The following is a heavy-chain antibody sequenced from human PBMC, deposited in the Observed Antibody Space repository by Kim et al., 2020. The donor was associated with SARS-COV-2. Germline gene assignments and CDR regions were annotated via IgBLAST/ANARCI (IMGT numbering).Heavy chain of an antibody. CDR1: GGSFSGYY. V-gene: IGHV4-34*01. Sequence: SETLSLTCAVYGGSFSGYYWSWIRQPPGKGLEWIGEINHSGSTNYNPSLKSRVTISVDTSKNQFSLKLSSVTAADTAVYYCARGLAGTGPYWGQGTLVTVSS. D-gene: IGHD6-13*01. CDR3: ARGLAGTGPY. CDR2: INHSGST. J-gene: IGHJ4*02.